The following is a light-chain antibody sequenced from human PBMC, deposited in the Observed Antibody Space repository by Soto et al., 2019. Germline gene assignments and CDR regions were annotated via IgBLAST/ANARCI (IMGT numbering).Light chain of an antibody. CDR3: QQKDT. Sequence: DIQMTQSPSSLSASVGDRVTITCRASQSISSYLNWYQQKPGKAPKLLIYAASSLQSGVPSRFSGSGSGTDFTLTISSLKPEDFATYYCQQKDTFGPGTKSGYQT. V-gene: IGKV1-39*01. CDR1: QSISSY. J-gene: IGKJ3*01. CDR2: AAS.